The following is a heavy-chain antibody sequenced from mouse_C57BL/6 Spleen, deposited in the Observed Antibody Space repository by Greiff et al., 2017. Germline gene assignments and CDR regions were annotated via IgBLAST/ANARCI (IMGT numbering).Heavy chain of an antibody. CDR3: TGPLYAMDY. CDR1: GYTFTDYE. Sequence: QVQLQQPGAELVRPGASVTLSCKASGYTFTDYEMHWVKQTPVHGLEWIGAIDPETGGTAYNQKFKGKAILTADKSSSTAYMELRSLTSEDSAVYYCTGPLYAMDYWGQGTSVTVSS. CDR2: IDPETGGT. J-gene: IGHJ4*01. V-gene: IGHV1-15*01. D-gene: IGHD3-3*01.